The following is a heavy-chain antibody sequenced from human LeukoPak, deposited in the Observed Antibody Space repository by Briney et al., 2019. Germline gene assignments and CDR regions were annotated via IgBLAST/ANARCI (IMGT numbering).Heavy chain of an antibody. Sequence: PGGSLRLSCAASGFTFSSYWMHWVRQAPGKGLVWVSRINSDGSSTIYADSVKGRFTISRDNAKNTVYLQMNSLSAEDTAVYYCARDWSYMLNYWSQGTLVTVSS. V-gene: IGHV3-74*01. D-gene: IGHD1-26*01. CDR3: ARDWSYMLNY. J-gene: IGHJ4*02. CDR2: INSDGSST. CDR1: GFTFSSYW.